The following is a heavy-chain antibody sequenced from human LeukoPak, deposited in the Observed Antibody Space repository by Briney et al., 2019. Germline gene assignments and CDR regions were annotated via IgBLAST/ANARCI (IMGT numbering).Heavy chain of an antibody. CDR3: ARTLYYDILTGYSHTPYYFDY. Sequence: GGSLRLSCAASGFTFSSYWMSWVRQAPGKGLEWVANIKQDGSEKYYVDSVKGRFTISRDNAKNSLYLQMNSLRAEDTAVYYCARTLYYDILTGYSHTPYYFDYWGQGTLVTVSS. D-gene: IGHD3-9*01. V-gene: IGHV3-7*03. CDR1: GFTFSSYW. J-gene: IGHJ4*02. CDR2: IKQDGSEK.